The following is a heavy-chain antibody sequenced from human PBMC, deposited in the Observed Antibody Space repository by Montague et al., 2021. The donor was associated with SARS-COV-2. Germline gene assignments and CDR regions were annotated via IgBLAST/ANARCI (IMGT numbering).Heavy chain of an antibody. J-gene: IGHJ5*02. Sequence: TLSLTCTVSGASITSGRYYFFFLFPPAGPGLAWLGRLSPSGHTDYISSLTGRLTISLDTSKNPFSLRLTSVTAADTAVYYCARLRRPDGYSYWFGPWGQGTLVTVSS. CDR2: LSPSGHT. CDR1: GASITSGRYY. V-gene: IGHV4-61*02. D-gene: IGHD5-24*01. CDR3: ARLRRPDGYSYWFGP.